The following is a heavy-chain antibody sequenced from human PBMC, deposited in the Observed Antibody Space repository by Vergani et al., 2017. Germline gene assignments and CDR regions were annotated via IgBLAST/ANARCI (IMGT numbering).Heavy chain of an antibody. CDR3: AKGRSYVVVPAANPHYYYYYGMDV. V-gene: IGHV3-23*01. CDR1: GFTFSSYA. D-gene: IGHD2-2*01. J-gene: IGHJ6*02. Sequence: EVQLLESGGGLVQPGGSLRLSCAASGFTFSSYAMSWVRQAPGKGLEWVSAISGSGGSTYYADSVKGRFTISRDNSKNTLYLQMNSLRAEDTAVYYCAKGRSYVVVPAANPHYYYYYGMDVWGQGTTVTVSS. CDR2: ISGSGGST.